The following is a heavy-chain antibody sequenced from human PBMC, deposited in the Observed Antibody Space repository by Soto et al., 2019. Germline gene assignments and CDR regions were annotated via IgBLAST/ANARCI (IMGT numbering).Heavy chain of an antibody. D-gene: IGHD1-26*01. Sequence: QVQLVESGGGVVQPGRSLRLSCAASGFTFSSYAMHWVRQAPGKGLEWVAVISDDGSHIYNADSVKGRFTISRDNSKDTMYLQMNSLRAEDTAVYYCARDRQAYDSELLYGMDVGGQGATVTVSS. J-gene: IGHJ6*02. CDR1: GFTFSSYA. V-gene: IGHV3-30-3*01. CDR3: ARDRQAYDSELLYGMDV. CDR2: ISDDGSHI.